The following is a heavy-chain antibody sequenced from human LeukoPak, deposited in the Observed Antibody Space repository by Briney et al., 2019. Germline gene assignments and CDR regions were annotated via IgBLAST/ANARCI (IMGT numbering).Heavy chain of an antibody. Sequence: SETLSLTCTVSGYSISSGYYWGWIRQPPGKGLEWIGSIYHSGSTYYNPSLKSRVTISVDTSKNQFSLKLSSVTAADTAVYYCARGTTGDHNSFDCWGQGTLVTVSS. V-gene: IGHV4-38-2*02. J-gene: IGHJ4*02. CDR2: IYHSGST. CDR1: GYSISSGYY. CDR3: ARGTTGDHNSFDC. D-gene: IGHD7-27*01.